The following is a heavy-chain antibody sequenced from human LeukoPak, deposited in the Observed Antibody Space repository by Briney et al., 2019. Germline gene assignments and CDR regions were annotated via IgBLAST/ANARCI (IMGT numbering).Heavy chain of an antibody. J-gene: IGHJ4*02. Sequence: GGSLRLSCAASGFLFISHLVQWARDAQGGGLVWVSSVKSGGTATNYADSVKGRFTISRDNAKNTLYLQMNSLRVEDTAVYYCVRKFATGDWGQGTLVTVSS. V-gene: IGHV3-74*01. CDR3: VRKFATGD. CDR2: VKSGGTAT. D-gene: IGHD1-14*01. CDR1: GFLFISHL.